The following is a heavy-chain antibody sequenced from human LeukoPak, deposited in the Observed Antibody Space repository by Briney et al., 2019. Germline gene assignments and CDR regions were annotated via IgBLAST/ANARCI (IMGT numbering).Heavy chain of an antibody. CDR3: ARGRIASGAYYYYMDV. CDR2: IYHSGST. J-gene: IGHJ6*03. V-gene: IGHV4-38-2*02. Sequence: TSETLSLTCTVSGYSISSGYYWGWIRQPPGKGLEWIGSIYHSGSTYYNPSLKSRVTISVDTSKNQVSLKLSSVTAADTAVYYCARGRIASGAYYYYMDVWGKGTTVTVSS. D-gene: IGHD2-21*01. CDR1: GYSISSGYY.